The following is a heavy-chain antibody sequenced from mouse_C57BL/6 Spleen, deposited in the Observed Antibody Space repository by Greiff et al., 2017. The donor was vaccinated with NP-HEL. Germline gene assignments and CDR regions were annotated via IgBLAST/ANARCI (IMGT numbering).Heavy chain of an antibody. J-gene: IGHJ4*01. D-gene: IGHD2-10*02. CDR2: IDPSDSET. CDR3: AREYDFYAMDY. V-gene: IGHV1-52*01. CDR1: GYTFTSYW. Sequence: QVQLQQPGAELVRPGSSVKLSCKASGYTFTSYWMHWVKQRPIQGLEWIGNIDPSDSETHYNQKFKDKATLTVDKSSSTAYMQLSSLTSEDSAVYFCAREYDFYAMDYWGQGTSVTVSS.